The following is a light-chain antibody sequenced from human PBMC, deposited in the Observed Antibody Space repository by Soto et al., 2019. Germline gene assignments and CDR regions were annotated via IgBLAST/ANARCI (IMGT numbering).Light chain of an antibody. CDR2: VGTGGIVG. CDR3: GADHGSGSNFVVV. V-gene: IGLV9-49*01. J-gene: IGLJ2*01. CDR1: SGYTNYK. Sequence: QAVVTQPPSASASLGASVTLTCTLSSGYTNYKVDWYQQRPGKGPRFVMRVGTGGIVGSKGDGIPDRFSVLGSGLNRYLTIKNIQEEDESDYHCGADHGSGSNFVVVFGGGTQLTLL.